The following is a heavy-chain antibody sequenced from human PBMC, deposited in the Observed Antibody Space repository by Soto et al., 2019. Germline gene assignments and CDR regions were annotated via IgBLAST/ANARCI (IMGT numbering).Heavy chain of an antibody. CDR1: GGFLSESY. Sequence: SETLSLTCAVYGGFLSESYWTWIRQPPGKGLEWIGEINHVGGTNYIPSLKIRVTMSVDTSHNQFSLWLISVTAADTVIYFCVRIRYQLPSSVLWLDPWGQGTPVTVSS. J-gene: IGHJ5*02. CDR2: INHVGGT. V-gene: IGHV4-34*01. CDR3: VRIRYQLPSSVLWLDP. D-gene: IGHD3-16*01.